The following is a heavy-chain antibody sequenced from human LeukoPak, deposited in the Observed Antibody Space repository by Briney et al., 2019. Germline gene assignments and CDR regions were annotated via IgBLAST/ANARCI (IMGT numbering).Heavy chain of an antibody. J-gene: IGHJ5*02. Sequence: GGSLRLSCAVSGFTFSVHYMMWIRQAPGKGREWVSYISSRGDITYYADSVKGRFTVSRDNPKSSLYLQMNSLRADDTAVYYCANGGYCSSTSCPGWFDPWGQGTLVTVSS. D-gene: IGHD2-2*01. V-gene: IGHV3-11*01. CDR3: ANGGYCSSTSCPGWFDP. CDR1: GFTFSVHY. CDR2: ISSRGDIT.